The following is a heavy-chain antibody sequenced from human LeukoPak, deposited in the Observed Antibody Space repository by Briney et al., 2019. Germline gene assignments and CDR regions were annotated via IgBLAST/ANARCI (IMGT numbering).Heavy chain of an antibody. J-gene: IGHJ4*02. D-gene: IGHD3-9*01. Sequence: NPGGSLRLSCAASGFTFSSYAMSWVRQAPGKGLEWVAAISGSGGSTYYADSVKGRFTISRDNSKNTLYLQMNSLRAEDTAVYYCASGSRYFDWLLDYWGQGTLVTVSS. CDR1: GFTFSSYA. V-gene: IGHV3-23*01. CDR3: ASGSRYFDWLLDY. CDR2: ISGSGGST.